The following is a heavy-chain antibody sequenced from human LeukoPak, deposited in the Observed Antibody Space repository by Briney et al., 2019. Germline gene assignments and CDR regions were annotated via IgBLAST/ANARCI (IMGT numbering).Heavy chain of an antibody. Sequence: GGSLRLSCAGSGFTFSSYGMRWVRQAPGKGLEWVSTISASGDSTYYADSVKGRFTISRDNSKNTLYLQMNSLRAEDTAVYYCAKMDYGDYIDYWGQGTLVTVSS. V-gene: IGHV3-23*01. CDR2: ISASGDST. CDR3: AKMDYGDYIDY. J-gene: IGHJ4*02. D-gene: IGHD4-17*01. CDR1: GFTFSSYG.